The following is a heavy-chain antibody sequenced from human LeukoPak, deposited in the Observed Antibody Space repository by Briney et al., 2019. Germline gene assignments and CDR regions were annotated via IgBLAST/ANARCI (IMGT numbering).Heavy chain of an antibody. Sequence: ASVKVSCKASGYTFTGYYMHWVRQAPGQGLEWMGWINPNSGGTNYAQKFQGRVTMTRDTSISTAYMELSRLRSDDTAVYYCARDRVIVVVTPRGDFDYWGQGILVTVSS. V-gene: IGHV1-2*02. J-gene: IGHJ4*02. CDR1: GYTFTGYY. CDR3: ARDRVIVVVTPRGDFDY. CDR2: INPNSGGT. D-gene: IGHD3-22*01.